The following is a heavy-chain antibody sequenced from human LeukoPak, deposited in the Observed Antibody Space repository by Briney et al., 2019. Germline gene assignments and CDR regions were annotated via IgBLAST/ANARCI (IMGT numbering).Heavy chain of an antibody. CDR2: IYYSGST. D-gene: IGHD4-17*01. CDR1: GGSISSSSYY. CDR3: ARQDYATLDY. J-gene: IGHJ4*02. V-gene: IGHV4-39*01. Sequence: SKTLSLTCTVSGGSISSSSYYWGWIRQPPGKGLEWIGSIYYSGSTYYNPSLKSRVTISVDTSKNQFSLKLSSVTAADTAVYYCARQDYATLDYWGQGTLVTVSS.